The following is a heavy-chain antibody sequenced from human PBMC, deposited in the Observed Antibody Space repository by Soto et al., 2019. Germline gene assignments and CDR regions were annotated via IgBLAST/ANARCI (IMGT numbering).Heavy chain of an antibody. Sequence: SVKVSSKASGGTCSSYAISWVRQAPGQGLEWMGGIIPIFGTANYAQKFQGRVTITADESTSTAYMELSSLRSEDTAVYYCAREAEGPSGSWSQFDYWGQGTLVTVS. CDR1: GGTCSSYA. V-gene: IGHV1-69*13. CDR3: AREAEGPSGSWSQFDY. J-gene: IGHJ4*02. CDR2: IIPIFGTA. D-gene: IGHD6-13*01.